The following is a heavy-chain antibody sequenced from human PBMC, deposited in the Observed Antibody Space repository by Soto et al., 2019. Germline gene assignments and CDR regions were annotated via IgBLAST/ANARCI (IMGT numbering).Heavy chain of an antibody. V-gene: IGHV3-49*03. CDR1: GFTFGDYA. CDR2: IRSKAYGGTT. J-gene: IGHJ6*02. Sequence: SGGSLRLSCTASGFTFGDYAMSWFRQAPGKGLEWVGFIRSKAYGGTTEYAASVKGRFTISRDDSKSIAYLQMNSLKTEDTAVYYCTRDLLRRIAVAGRGNYYYYGMDVWGQGTTVTVSS. CDR3: TRDLLRRIAVAGRGNYYYYGMDV. D-gene: IGHD6-19*01.